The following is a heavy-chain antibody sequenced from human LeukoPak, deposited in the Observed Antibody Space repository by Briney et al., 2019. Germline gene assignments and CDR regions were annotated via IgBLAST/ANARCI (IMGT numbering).Heavy chain of an antibody. CDR2: TYSGDTT. Sequence: PGGSLRLSCAASGFIVSSNHINWVRQTPAKGLEWVSITYSGDTTYYADSVKGRFTIFRDNSENTLYLQMNSLRAEDTAVYYCAKVRWDHRELLLALDYWGQGTLVTVSS. CDR1: GFIVSSNH. D-gene: IGHD1-26*01. J-gene: IGHJ4*02. CDR3: AKVRWDHRELLLALDY. V-gene: IGHV3-66*01.